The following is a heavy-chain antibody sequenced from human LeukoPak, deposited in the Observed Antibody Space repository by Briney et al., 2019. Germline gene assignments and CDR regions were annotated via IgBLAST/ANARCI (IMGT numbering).Heavy chain of an antibody. CDR2: IKRDGSST. D-gene: IGHD6-13*01. CDR1: GFTFSTFW. CDR3: AGRAAARAAFDI. V-gene: IGHV3-74*03. Sequence: GGSLRLSCAASGFTFSTFWMHWVPPAPGKGLMWVSRIKRDGSSTTHAASVEGRFTISRDNAKNTLYLQMKSLRAEDTAVYYCAGRAAARAAFDISGEGTMVTDSP. J-gene: IGHJ3*02.